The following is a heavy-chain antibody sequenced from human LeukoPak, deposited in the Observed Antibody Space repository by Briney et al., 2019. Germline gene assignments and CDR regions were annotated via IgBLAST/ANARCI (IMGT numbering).Heavy chain of an antibody. D-gene: IGHD3-22*01. CDR1: GYTFTSYY. J-gene: IGHJ4*02. CDR2: INPSGGST. CDR3: AREFAVYYYDSSGYYSRHHYFGY. V-gene: IGHV1-46*01. Sequence: ASVKVSCKASGYTFTSYYMHWVRQAPGQGLEWMGIINPSGGSTSYAQKFQGRVTMTRDTSTSTVYMELSSLRSEDTAVYYCAREFAVYYYDSSGYYSRHHYFGYWGQGTLVTVSS.